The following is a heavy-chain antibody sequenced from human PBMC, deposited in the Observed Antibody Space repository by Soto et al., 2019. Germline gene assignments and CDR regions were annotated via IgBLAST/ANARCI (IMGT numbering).Heavy chain of an antibody. CDR2: ISGSGGST. J-gene: IGHJ4*02. CDR3: AKSVRSADIVVVLAATLQFLH. CDR1: GFTFSSYA. D-gene: IGHD2-15*01. V-gene: IGHV3-23*01. Sequence: GGSLRLSCAASGFTFSSYAMSWVRQAPGKGLEWVSAISGSGGSTYYADSVKGRFTISRDNSKNTLYLQMNSLRAEDTAVYYCAKSVRSADIVVVLAATLQFLHWGQENLLTISS.